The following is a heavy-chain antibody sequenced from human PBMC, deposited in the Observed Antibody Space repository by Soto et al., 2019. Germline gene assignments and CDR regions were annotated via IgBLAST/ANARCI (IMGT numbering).Heavy chain of an antibody. V-gene: IGHV4-59*08. J-gene: IGHJ5*02. CDR2: IYYSGST. CDR3: ARHSSGTSFDP. Sequence: PSETLSLTCTVSGDSISEYYWSWIRQPPGKGLEWIGYIYYSGSTNSNNPSLKSRVAISVDTSKNEFSLKLSSVTAADTAVYYCARHSSGTSFDPWGQGPLVTVSS. D-gene: IGHD3-10*01. CDR1: GDSISEYY.